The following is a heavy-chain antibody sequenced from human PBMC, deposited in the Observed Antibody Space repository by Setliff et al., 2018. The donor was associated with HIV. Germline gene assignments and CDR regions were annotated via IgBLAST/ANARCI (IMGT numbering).Heavy chain of an antibody. CDR3: TRRGADSYYPRPLDV. CDR1: GGSFSDYY. V-gene: IGHV4-59*01. Sequence: SETLSLTCGIYGGSFSDYYWNWIRLPPGKGLEWIGYIFYSGSTNYNPSLKSRVTISVDTSKNQFSLRLNSVTAADTAIHYCTRRGADSYYPRPLDVWGKGTTVTVSS. D-gene: IGHD3-10*01. J-gene: IGHJ6*04. CDR2: IFYSGST.